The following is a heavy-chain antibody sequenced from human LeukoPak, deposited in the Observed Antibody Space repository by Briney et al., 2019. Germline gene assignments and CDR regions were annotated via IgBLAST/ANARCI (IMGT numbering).Heavy chain of an antibody. D-gene: IGHD1-26*01. CDR2: IRYDGSNK. CDR3: AKEFWVNMGATTFDY. CDR1: GFTFSSYG. Sequence: GGSLRLSCAASGFTFSSYGMHWVRQAPGKGLEWVAFIRYDGSNKYYADSVKGRFTISRDNSKNTLYLQMNSLRAEDTAVYYCAKEFWVNMGATTFDYWGQGTLVTVSS. V-gene: IGHV3-30*02. J-gene: IGHJ4*02.